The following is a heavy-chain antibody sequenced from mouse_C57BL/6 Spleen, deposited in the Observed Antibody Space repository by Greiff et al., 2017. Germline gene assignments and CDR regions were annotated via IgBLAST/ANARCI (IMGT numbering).Heavy chain of an antibody. CDR2: INPNNGGT. CDR1: GYTFTDYN. CDR3: ARMGPYDGFAY. D-gene: IGHD2-3*01. V-gene: IGHV1-22*01. Sequence: VQLKESGPELVKPGASVKMSCKASGYTFTDYNMHWVKQSHGKSLEWIGYINPNNGGTSYNQKFKGKATLTVNKSSSTSYMERRSLTSVDSAVYYCARMGPYDGFAYWGQGTLVTVSA. J-gene: IGHJ3*01.